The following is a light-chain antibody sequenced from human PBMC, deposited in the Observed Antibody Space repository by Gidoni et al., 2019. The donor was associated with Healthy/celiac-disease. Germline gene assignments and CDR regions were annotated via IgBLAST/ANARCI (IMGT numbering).Light chain of an antibody. CDR2: DAS. V-gene: IGKV3-11*01. CDR3: QQRSNWPPMYT. Sequence: EIVLTQSPATLSLSPGERATLSCRASQSVSSYLAWYQQKPGQAPSLLIYDASNRATGIPARFSGSGSGTDFTLTISSLEPEDCAVYYCQQRSNWPPMYTFGQGTKLEIK. CDR1: QSVSSY. J-gene: IGKJ2*01.